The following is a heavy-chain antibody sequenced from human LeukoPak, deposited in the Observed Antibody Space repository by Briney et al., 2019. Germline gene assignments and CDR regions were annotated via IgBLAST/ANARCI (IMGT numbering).Heavy chain of an antibody. J-gene: IGHJ4*02. D-gene: IGHD6-19*01. CDR2: IDPSDSYT. CDR3: ARYTVAGPYYFDY. Sequence: GESLKISCQVSGYSFTSYWISWVRQMPGKGLEWMGRIDPSDSYTNYSPSFQGHVTISADKSISTAYLQWSSLKASDTAMYYCARYTVAGPYYFDYWGQGTLVTVSS. CDR1: GYSFTSYW. V-gene: IGHV5-10-1*01.